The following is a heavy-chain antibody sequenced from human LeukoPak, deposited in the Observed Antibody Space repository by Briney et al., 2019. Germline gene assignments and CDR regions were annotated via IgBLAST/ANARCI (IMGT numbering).Heavy chain of an antibody. CDR1: GGSISSGGYY. D-gene: IGHD3-10*01. CDR2: IYYSGST. V-gene: IGHV4-31*03. Sequence: SETQSLTCTVSGGSISSGGYYWSWIRQHPGKGLEWIGYIYYSGSTYYNPSLKSRVTISVDTSKNQFSLKLSSVTAADTAVYYCARGYYGSGSYLGNWFDPWGQGTLVTVSS. CDR3: ARGYYGSGSYLGNWFDP. J-gene: IGHJ5*02.